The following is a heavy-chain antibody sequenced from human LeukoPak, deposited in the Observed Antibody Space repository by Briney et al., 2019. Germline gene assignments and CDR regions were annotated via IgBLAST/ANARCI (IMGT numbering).Heavy chain of an antibody. CDR1: GFTFSDHY. D-gene: IGHD5-12*01. V-gene: IGHV3-72*01. CDR3: ARGTSRGTLATDYFDY. CDR2: TRNKANRYTT. J-gene: IGHJ4*02. Sequence: GGSLRLSCAASGFTFSDHYMDWVRQAPGKGLEWVGCTRNKANRYTTEYSASVKGRFTVSRDDSKNSLYLQMDSLKTEDTAVYYCARGTSRGTLATDYFDYWGQGTLVTVSS.